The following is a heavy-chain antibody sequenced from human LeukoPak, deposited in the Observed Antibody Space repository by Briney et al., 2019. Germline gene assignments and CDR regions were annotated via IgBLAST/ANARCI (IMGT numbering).Heavy chain of an antibody. V-gene: IGHV3-48*01. CDR1: GFTFSSYS. D-gene: IGHD3-22*01. CDR2: ISSSSSTI. Sequence: GGSLRLSCAASGFTFSSYSMNWVRQAPGKGLEWVSYISSSSSTIYYADSVKGRFTISRDNAKNSLYLQMNSLRAEDTALYYCAKGPSYYYDSSGYSSPFDYWGQGTLVTASS. CDR3: AKGPSYYYDSSGYSSPFDY. J-gene: IGHJ4*02.